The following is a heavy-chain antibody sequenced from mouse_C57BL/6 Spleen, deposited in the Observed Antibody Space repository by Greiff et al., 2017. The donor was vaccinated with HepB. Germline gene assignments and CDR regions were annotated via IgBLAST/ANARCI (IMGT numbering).Heavy chain of an antibody. V-gene: IGHV1-61*01. CDR1: GYTFTSYW. D-gene: IGHD2-4*01. CDR2: IYPSDSET. Sequence: QVHVKQPGAELVRPGSSVKLSCKASGYTFTSYWMDWVKQRPGQGLEWIGNIYPSDSETHYNQKFKDKATLTVDKSSSTAYMQLSSLTSEDSAVYYCARSYYDYDWFAYWGQGTLVTVSA. J-gene: IGHJ3*01. CDR3: ARSYYDYDWFAY.